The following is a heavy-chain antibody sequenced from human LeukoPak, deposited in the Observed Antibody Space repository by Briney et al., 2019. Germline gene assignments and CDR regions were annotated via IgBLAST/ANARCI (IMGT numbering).Heavy chain of an antibody. Sequence: PGGSLRLSCAASGFTFSSYGMHWVRQAPGKGLEWVAVIWYDGSNKYYADSVKGRFTISRDNSKNPLYLQMNSLRAEDTAVYYCARETTAYYYGMDVWGQGTTVTVSS. CDR2: IWYDGSNK. CDR3: ARETTAYYYGMDV. V-gene: IGHV3-33*01. CDR1: GFTFSSYG. D-gene: IGHD4-17*01. J-gene: IGHJ6*02.